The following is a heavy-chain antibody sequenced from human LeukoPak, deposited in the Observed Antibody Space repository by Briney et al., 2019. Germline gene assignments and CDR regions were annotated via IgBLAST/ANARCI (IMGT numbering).Heavy chain of an antibody. Sequence: ASVKVSCKASGYTFTDYYMHWVRQAPGQGLEWMGWINPNSGGTNYAQKFQGRVTMTRDTSISTAYMELSRLRSDDTAVYYCARDWSSGWYREYYYYYMDVWGKGTTVTISS. CDR1: GYTFTDYY. D-gene: IGHD6-19*01. J-gene: IGHJ6*03. CDR2: INPNSGGT. V-gene: IGHV1-2*02. CDR3: ARDWSSGWYREYYYYYMDV.